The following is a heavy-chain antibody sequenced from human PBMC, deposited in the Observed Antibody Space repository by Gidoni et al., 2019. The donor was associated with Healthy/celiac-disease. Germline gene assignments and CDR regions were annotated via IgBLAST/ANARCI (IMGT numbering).Heavy chain of an antibody. CDR1: GFTFSIYA. CDR2: ISGSGGST. V-gene: IGHV3-23*01. CDR3: ANTMVLARKTDY. D-gene: IGHD3-10*01. J-gene: IGHJ4*02. Sequence: EVQLLESGGGLVQPGGSLRLSCAASGFTFSIYAMSWVRQAPGKGLEWVSGISGSGGSTYYADSVKGRFTISRDNSRDTLYLQMNSLRAEDTAVYYCANTMVLARKTDYWGQGTLVTVSS.